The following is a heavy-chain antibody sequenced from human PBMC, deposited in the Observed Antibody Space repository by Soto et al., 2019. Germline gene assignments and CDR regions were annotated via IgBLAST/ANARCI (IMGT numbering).Heavy chain of an antibody. J-gene: IGHJ4*02. CDR2: INHSGST. Sequence: SETLSLTCAVYGGSFSGYYWSWIRQPPGKGLEWIGEINHSGSTNYNPSLKSRVTISVDTSKNQFSLKLSSVTAADTAVYYCARGLPYGDYSLYFDYWGQGTLVTVSS. CDR3: ARGLPYGDYSLYFDY. CDR1: GGSFSGYY. D-gene: IGHD4-17*01. V-gene: IGHV4-34*01.